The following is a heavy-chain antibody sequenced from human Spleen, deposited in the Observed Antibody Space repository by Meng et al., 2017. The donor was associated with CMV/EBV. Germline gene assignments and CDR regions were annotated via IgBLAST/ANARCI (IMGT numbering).Heavy chain of an antibody. J-gene: IGHJ1*01. V-gene: IGHV3-11*04. CDR2: ISSSGSTI. D-gene: IGHD2-2*01. CDR1: GFSFSDYY. CDR3: ASPSWQGSQYFQH. Sequence: WAAPGFSFSDYYMSWIRQAPGKGLEWVSYISSSGSTIYYADSVKGRFTISRDNAKNSLYLQMNSLRAEDTAVYYCASPSWQGSQYFQHWGQGTLVTVSS.